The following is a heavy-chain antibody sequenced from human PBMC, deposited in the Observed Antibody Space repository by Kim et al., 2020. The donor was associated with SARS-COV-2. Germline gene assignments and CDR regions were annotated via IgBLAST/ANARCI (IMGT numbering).Heavy chain of an antibody. CDR2: IYSGGST. Sequence: GGSLRLSCAASGFTVSSNYMSWVRQAPGKGLEWVSVIYSGGSTYYADSVKGRFTISRDNSKNTLYLQMNSLRAEDTAVYYCARRNKVYGMDVWGQGTTVTVSS. V-gene: IGHV3-66*02. J-gene: IGHJ6*02. CDR3: ARRNKVYGMDV. CDR1: GFTVSSNY.